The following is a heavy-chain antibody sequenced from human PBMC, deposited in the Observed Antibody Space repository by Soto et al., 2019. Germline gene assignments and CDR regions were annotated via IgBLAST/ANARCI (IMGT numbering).Heavy chain of an antibody. CDR3: ARRYGGNFDY. CDR2: IYYSGST. V-gene: IGHV4-59*01. J-gene: IGHJ4*02. Sequence: ETLSLTCTVSGASINNYYWSWIRQPPGKGLEWIGYIYYSGSTNYNPSLKSRVTISVDTSKNQFSLKLSSVTAADTAVYYCARRYGGNFDYWGQGTLVTVSS. D-gene: IGHD3-16*01. CDR1: GASINNYY.